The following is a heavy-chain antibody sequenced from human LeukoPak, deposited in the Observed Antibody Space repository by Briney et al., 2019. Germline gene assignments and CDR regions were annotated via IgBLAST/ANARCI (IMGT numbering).Heavy chain of an antibody. Sequence: GGSLRLSCAASGFTFSDYYMSWLRQAPGKGLEWISYISGSDNSIYYADSMKGRFTISRDNAKNSLYLQMSSLRDEDTAVYYCARARNGYNDYWGQGTLVTVSS. D-gene: IGHD5-24*01. CDR1: GFTFSDYY. CDR2: ISGSDNSI. CDR3: ARARNGYNDY. J-gene: IGHJ4*02. V-gene: IGHV3-11*01.